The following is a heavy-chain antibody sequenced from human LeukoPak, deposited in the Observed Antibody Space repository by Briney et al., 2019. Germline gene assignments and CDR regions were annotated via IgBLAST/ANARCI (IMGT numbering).Heavy chain of an antibody. V-gene: IGHV3-30-3*01. CDR1: GFTFSSYA. CDR3: AKDAVPAALGEYFFDY. D-gene: IGHD2-2*01. CDR2: ISYDGSNK. Sequence: PGGSLRLSCAASGFTFSSYAMHWVRQAPGKGLEWVAVISYDGSNKYYADSVKGRFTISRDNSKNTLYLQMNSLRDEDTAVYYCAKDAVPAALGEYFFDYWAREPGSPSPQ. J-gene: IGHJ4*02.